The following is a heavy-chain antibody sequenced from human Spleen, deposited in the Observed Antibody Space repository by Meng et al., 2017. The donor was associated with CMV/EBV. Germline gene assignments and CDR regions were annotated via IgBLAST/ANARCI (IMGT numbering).Heavy chain of an antibody. CDR1: GGSFSGYY. CDR3: ARGKRVGAYFDY. J-gene: IGHJ4*02. CDR2: INHSGST. Sequence: QVQLQRGGGVLLHPSEPLSLSCAVYGGSFSGYYWSWIRQPPGKGLEWIGEINHSGSTNYNPSLKSRVTISVDTSKNQFSLKLSSVTAADTAVYYCARGKRVGAYFDYWGQGTLVTVSS. V-gene: IGHV4-34*01. D-gene: IGHD1-26*01.